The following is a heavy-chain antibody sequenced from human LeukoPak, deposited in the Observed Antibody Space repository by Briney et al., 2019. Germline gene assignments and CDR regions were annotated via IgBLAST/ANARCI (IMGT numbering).Heavy chain of an antibody. D-gene: IGHD3-10*01. Sequence: PSETLSLTCPVSGGSISNSNSYWAWIRQPPGKGLEYIGGILDTGPTSYNPSLQSRVTISVDTSENQFSLKLRSVTAADTAVYHCAKHGMWFGGTRHWGQGILVTVTS. CDR2: ILDTGPT. V-gene: IGHV4-39*01. CDR3: AKHGMWFGGTRH. J-gene: IGHJ4*02. CDR1: GGSISNSNSY.